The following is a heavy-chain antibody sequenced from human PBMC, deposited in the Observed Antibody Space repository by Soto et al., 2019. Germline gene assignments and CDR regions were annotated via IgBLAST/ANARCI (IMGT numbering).Heavy chain of an antibody. D-gene: IGHD3-16*01. CDR1: GGSISSSSYY. CDR3: ARRPMITFGGVLDY. CDR2: IYYSGST. V-gene: IGHV4-39*01. J-gene: IGHJ4*02. Sequence: SETLSLTCTVSGGSISSSSYYWGWIRQPPGKGLEWIGSIYYSGSTYYNPSLKSRVTIPVDTSKNQFSLKLSSVTAADTAVYYCARRPMITFGGVLDYWGQGTLVTVSS.